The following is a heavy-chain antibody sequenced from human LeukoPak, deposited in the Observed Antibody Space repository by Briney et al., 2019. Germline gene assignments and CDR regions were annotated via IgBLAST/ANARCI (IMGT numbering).Heavy chain of an antibody. D-gene: IGHD6-19*01. J-gene: IGHJ1*01. CDR2: ISSSGSTI. V-gene: IGHV3-48*01. Sequence: GSLRLSCAASGFTFSSYSMNWVRQAPGKGLEWVSYISSSGSTIYYADSVKGRFTISRDNAKNSLYLQMNSLRAEDTAVYYCARPQYSSGWLPSTEYFHHWGQGTLVTVSS. CDR3: ARPQYSSGWLPSTEYFHH. CDR1: GFTFSSYS.